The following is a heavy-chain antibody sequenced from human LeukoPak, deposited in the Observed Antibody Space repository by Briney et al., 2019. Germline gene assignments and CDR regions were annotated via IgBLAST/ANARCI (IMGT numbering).Heavy chain of an antibody. CDR1: GLTFSTYC. J-gene: IGHJ4*02. D-gene: IGHD3-3*01. Sequence: GGSLRLSCAASGLTFSTYCMSWVRQAPGKGLEWLANIKEEGSEKYYVDSVKGRFTISRDNAKKSLYLQMNSLRAEDTAVYYCARDAGLRNTVFGHRGVYFDYWGQGTLVTVSS. CDR2: IKEEGSEK. CDR3: ARDAGLRNTVFGHRGVYFDY. V-gene: IGHV3-7*04.